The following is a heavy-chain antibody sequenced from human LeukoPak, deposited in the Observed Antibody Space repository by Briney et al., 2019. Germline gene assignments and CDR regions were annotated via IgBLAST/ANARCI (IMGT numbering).Heavy chain of an antibody. CDR2: IYHSGST. Sequence: SESLSLTCAVSGGSISSGGYSWSRIRQPPGKGLEWIGYIYHSGSTYYNPSLKSRVNISVDRSTNQFSLKLSSVTPADTAVYYGALGHRVDYSGREVWGQRTRDTV. V-gene: IGHV4-30-2*01. CDR1: GGSISSGGYS. CDR3: ALGHRVDYSGREV. J-gene: IGHJ6*01.